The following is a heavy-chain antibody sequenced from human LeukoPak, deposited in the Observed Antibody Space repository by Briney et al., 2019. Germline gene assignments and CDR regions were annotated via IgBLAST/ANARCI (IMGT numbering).Heavy chain of an antibody. CDR3: VRDKRFGDVRIRAFDI. J-gene: IGHJ3*02. CDR2: ISHTGSTI. V-gene: IGHV3-48*03. D-gene: IGHD3-10*01. CDR1: GFTFSSYE. Sequence: GGSLRLSCAASGFTFSSYEMDWVRQAPRKGLEWVSYISHTGSTIYYAESVKGRFTISRDNAKNSLYLQMNSLRAEDTAVYYCVRDKRFGDVRIRAFDIWGQGTMVTVSS.